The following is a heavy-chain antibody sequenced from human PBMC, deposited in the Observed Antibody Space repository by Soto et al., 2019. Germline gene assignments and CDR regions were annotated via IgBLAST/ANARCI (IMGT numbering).Heavy chain of an antibody. CDR3: ARGCPRETYIRSPPIAAGYRGWFDP. D-gene: IGHD6-6*01. J-gene: IGHJ5*02. CDR2: INHSGST. Sequence: SETLSLTCAVYGGSFSGYYWSWIRQPPGKGLEWIGEINHSGSTNYNPSLKSRVTISVDTSKNQFSLKLSSVTAADTAVYYCARGCPRETYIRSPPIAAGYRGWFDPWGQGTLVTVSS. V-gene: IGHV4-34*01. CDR1: GGSFSGYY.